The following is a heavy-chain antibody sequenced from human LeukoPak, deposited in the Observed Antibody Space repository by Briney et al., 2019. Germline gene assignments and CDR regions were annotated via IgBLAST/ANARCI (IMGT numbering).Heavy chain of an antibody. CDR1: GYTLTSYY. CDR2: INPSGGST. CDR3: ARDHYHKIHSVMVTAPDY. Sequence: ASVKVSFKASGYTLTSYYMHWVRQAPGQGLEWMGIINPSGGSTSYAQKFQGRVTMTRDTSTSTVYMELSSLRSEDTAVYYCARDHYHKIHSVMVTAPDYWGQGTLVIVSS. D-gene: IGHD2-21*02. V-gene: IGHV1-46*01. J-gene: IGHJ4*02.